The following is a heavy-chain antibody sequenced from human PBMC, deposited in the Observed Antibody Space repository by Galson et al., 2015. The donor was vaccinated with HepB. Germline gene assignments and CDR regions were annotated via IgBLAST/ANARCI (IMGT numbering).Heavy chain of an antibody. CDR1: GFTFSSYG. CDR3: ARDTYGTSLRIPDAFDI. V-gene: IGHV3-21*01. J-gene: IGHJ3*02. CDR2: ISSSSSYI. Sequence: SLRLSCAASGFTFSSYGMNWVRQAPGKGLEWVSSISSSSSYIYYADSVRGRFTISRDNARNSLYLQMNSLRAEDTAVYYCARDTYGTSLRIPDAFDIWGQGTMVTVSS. D-gene: IGHD2-2*01.